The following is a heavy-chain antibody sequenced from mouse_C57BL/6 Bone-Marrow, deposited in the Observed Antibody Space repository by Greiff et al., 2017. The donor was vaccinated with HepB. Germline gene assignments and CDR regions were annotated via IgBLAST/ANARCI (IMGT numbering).Heavy chain of an antibody. CDR2: IDPEDGET. J-gene: IGHJ4*01. CDR1: GFNIKDYY. Sequence: EVKLMESGAKLVKPGASVKLSCTASGFNIKDYYMHWVKQRTEQGLEWIGRIDPEDGETKYAPKFQGKATITADTSSNTAYLQLSSLTSEDTAVYYCAEGIYGNYLYYAMDYWGQGTSVTVSS. V-gene: IGHV14-2*01. CDR3: AEGIYGNYLYYAMDY. D-gene: IGHD2-1*01.